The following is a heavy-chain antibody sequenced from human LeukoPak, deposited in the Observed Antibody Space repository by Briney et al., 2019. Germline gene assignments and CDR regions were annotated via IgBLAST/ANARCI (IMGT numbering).Heavy chain of an antibody. J-gene: IGHJ4*02. D-gene: IGHD3-22*01. CDR3: ARGTYYYDSSGYYGY. CDR1: GFTFSSYD. CDR2: ISYDGSNK. V-gene: IGHV3-30*01. Sequence: PGGSLRLSCAASGFTFSSYDMHWVRQATGKGLEWVAVISYDGSNKYYADSVKGRFTISRDNSKNTLYLQMNSLRAEDTAVYYCARGTYYYDSSGYYGYWGQGTLVTVSS.